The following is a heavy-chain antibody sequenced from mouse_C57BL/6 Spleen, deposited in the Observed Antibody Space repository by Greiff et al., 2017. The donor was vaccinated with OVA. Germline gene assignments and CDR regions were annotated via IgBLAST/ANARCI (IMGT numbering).Heavy chain of an antibody. CDR1: GYTFTTYP. CDR3: ARGGYDGYFYYYAMDY. J-gene: IGHJ4*01. CDR2: FHPYNDDT. V-gene: IGHV1-47*01. Sequence: QVQLKQSGAELVKPGASVKMSCKASGYTFTTYPIEWMKQNHGKSLEWIGNFHPYNDDTKYNEKFKGKATLTVEKSSSTVYLELSRLTFDDAAVYYCARGGYDGYFYYYAMDYWGQGTSVTVSS. D-gene: IGHD2-3*01.